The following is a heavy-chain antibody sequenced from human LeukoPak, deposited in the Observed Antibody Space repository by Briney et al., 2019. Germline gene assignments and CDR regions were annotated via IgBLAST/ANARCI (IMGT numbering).Heavy chain of an antibody. J-gene: IGHJ4*02. CDR1: GGSISSYY. D-gene: IGHD1-7*01. CDR2: IYYSGST. CDR3: ARGSWNYGQFDY. Sequence: PSETLSLTCTVSGGSISSYYWSWIRQPPGKGLEWIGYIYYSGSTNYNPSLKSRVTISVDTSKNQFSLKLSSVTAADTAVHYCARGSWNYGQFDYWGQGTLVTVSS. V-gene: IGHV4-59*01.